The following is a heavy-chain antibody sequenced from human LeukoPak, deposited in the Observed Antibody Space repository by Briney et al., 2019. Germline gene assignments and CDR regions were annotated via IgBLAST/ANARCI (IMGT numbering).Heavy chain of an antibody. CDR1: GFTLSSYA. D-gene: IGHD3-10*01. V-gene: IGHV3-23*01. J-gene: IGHJ4*02. CDR2: ISASGGST. Sequence: AGGSLRLSCAASGFTLSSYAMSWVRQAPGKGLKWVSSISASGGSTNYADSVKGRFAISRDNAKNSLCLQMNSLRAEDTAVYYCARDRGGFDYWGQGTLVTVSS. CDR3: ARDRGGFDY.